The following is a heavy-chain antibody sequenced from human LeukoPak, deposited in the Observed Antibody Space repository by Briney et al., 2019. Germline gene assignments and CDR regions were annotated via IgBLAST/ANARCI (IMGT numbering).Heavy chain of an antibody. CDR3: ARDSATSSTYYYYYYGMDV. CDR1: GFTFSSYS. CDR2: ISSSSSYI. Sequence: GGFLRLSCAASGFTFSSYSMNWVRQAPGKGLEWVSSISSSSSYIYYADSVKGRFTISRDNAKNSLYLQMNSLRAEDTAVYYCARDSATSSTYYYYYYGMDVWGQGTTVTVSS. V-gene: IGHV3-21*01. J-gene: IGHJ6*02. D-gene: IGHD2-2*01.